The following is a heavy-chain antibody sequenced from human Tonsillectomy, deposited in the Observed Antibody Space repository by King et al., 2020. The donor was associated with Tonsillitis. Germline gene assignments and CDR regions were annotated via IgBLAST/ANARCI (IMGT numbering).Heavy chain of an antibody. D-gene: IGHD3-10*01. Sequence: QLVQSGAEVKKPGASVKVSCKASGYTFTGYYMHWVRQAPGQGLEWMGWINPNSGGTNYAQKFQGRVTMTRDTSIRTAYMELSRLRSDDTAVYYCARDSRIWFGSNDAFDIWGQGTMVTVSS. CDR3: ARDSRIWFGSNDAFDI. V-gene: IGHV1-2*02. J-gene: IGHJ3*02. CDR1: GYTFTGYY. CDR2: INPNSGGT.